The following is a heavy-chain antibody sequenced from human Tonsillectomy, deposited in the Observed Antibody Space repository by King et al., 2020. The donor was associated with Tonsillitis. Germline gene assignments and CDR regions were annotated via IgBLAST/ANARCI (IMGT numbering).Heavy chain of an antibody. J-gene: IGHJ5*01. V-gene: IGHV4-39*07. CDR2: IFHSGST. D-gene: IGHD2-8*02. Sequence: QLQESGPGLVKPSETLSLSCTVSGDSISSDNYFWGWIRQPPGQGLEWIASIFHSGSTYYNPSLESRVTISVDTSKNRFSLKVRSVTAADTAMYYCARHPIWWSDRRSVLFDPWGQGILVTVSS. CDR1: GDSISSDNYF. CDR3: ARHPIWWSDRRSVLFDP.